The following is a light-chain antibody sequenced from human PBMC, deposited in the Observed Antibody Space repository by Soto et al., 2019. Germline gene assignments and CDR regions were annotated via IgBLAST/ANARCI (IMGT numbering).Light chain of an antibody. CDR1: QSISSW. V-gene: IGKV1-5*01. J-gene: IGKJ4*01. CDR2: DAS. CDR3: LQHNTYPFT. Sequence: DIQMTQSPSTLSASVGDRVTITCRASQSISSWLAWYQQKPGKAPKLLIYDASSLESGVPSRFSGSRSGTEFTLTIASLQPEDFATYYCLQHNTYPFTFGGGTKVEFK.